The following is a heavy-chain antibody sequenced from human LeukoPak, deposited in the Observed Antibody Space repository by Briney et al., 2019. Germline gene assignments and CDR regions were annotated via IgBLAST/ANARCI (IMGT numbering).Heavy chain of an antibody. Sequence: RSLRLSCAASGFTFSNYAMHWVRQAPGKGLEWVAVISYDGSNKYYADSVKGRFTISRDNSKNTLYPQMNSLRAEDTAVYYCARPHGYSYGYRVHYYGMDVWGQGTTATVSS. D-gene: IGHD5-18*01. V-gene: IGHV3-30-3*01. CDR2: ISYDGSNK. CDR1: GFTFSNYA. CDR3: ARPHGYSYGYRVHYYGMDV. J-gene: IGHJ6*02.